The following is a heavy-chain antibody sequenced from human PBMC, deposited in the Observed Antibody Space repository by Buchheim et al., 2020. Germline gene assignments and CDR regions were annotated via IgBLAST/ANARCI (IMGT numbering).Heavy chain of an antibody. CDR1: GGSISSGGYS. Sequence: QLQLQESGSGLVKPSQTLSLTCAVSGGSISSGGYSWSWIRQPPGKGLEWIGSIYHSGSTYYNPSLKSRVTISVARPRNQFSLKLSSVTAADTAVYYCARDGRPLWFRDRWFDPWGQGTL. D-gene: IGHD3-10*01. V-gene: IGHV4-30-2*01. CDR3: ARDGRPLWFRDRWFDP. CDR2: IYHSGST. J-gene: IGHJ5*02.